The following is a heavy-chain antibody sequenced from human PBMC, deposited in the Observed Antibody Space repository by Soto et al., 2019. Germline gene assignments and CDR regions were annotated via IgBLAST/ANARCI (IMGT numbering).Heavy chain of an antibody. D-gene: IGHD5-18*01. V-gene: IGHV1-69*04. Sequence: GASVKVSCKASGGTFSSYTISWARQAPGQGLEWKGRIIPILGIANYAQKFQGRVTITADKSTSTAYMELSSLRSEDTAVYYCARDRGRTATNAFDIWGQGTMVTVSS. CDR3: ARDRGRTATNAFDI. CDR1: GGTFSSYT. CDR2: IIPILGIA. J-gene: IGHJ3*02.